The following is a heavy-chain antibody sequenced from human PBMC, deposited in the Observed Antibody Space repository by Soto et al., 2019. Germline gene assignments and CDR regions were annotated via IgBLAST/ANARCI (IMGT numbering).Heavy chain of an antibody. J-gene: IGHJ5*02. Sequence: QLQLQESGPGLVKPSETLSLTCTVSGGSISSSSYFWGWIRQPPGKGLEWIGSIYYSGSTYYNPSPEXRXTXSXXTSKNEFSLKLSSVTAADTAVYYCARHPSDFWFDPWGQGTLVTVSS. CDR1: GGSISSSSYF. V-gene: IGHV4-39*01. D-gene: IGHD2-21*02. CDR2: IYYSGST. CDR3: ARHPSDFWFDP.